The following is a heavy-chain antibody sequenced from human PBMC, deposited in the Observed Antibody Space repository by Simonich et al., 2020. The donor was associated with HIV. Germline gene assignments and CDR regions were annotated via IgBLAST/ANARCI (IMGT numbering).Heavy chain of an antibody. CDR1: GGPFSGNY. J-gene: IGHJ4*02. CDR3: ARRGITGSTGYFDY. CDR2: IYYSGSP. Sequence: QVQLQQWGAGLLKPSETLSLTCAVYGGPFSGNYWGWIRQPPGKGLEWIGRIYYSGSPDYHPALKSRVTISVDTSKNQFSLNLRSVTAADTAVYYCARRGITGSTGYFDYWGQGTLVTVSS. V-gene: IGHV4-34*01. D-gene: IGHD1-7*01.